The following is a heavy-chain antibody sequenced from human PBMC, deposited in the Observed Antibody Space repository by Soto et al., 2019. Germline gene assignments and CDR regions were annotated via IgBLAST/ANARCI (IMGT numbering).Heavy chain of an antibody. Sequence: SVKVSCKASGGTFSSYAISWVRQAPGQGLEWMEGIIPIFGTANYAQKFQGRVTITADESTSTAYMELSSLRSEDTAVYYCASGDITIFGVVPSDDYYYGMDVWGQGXTVTVYS. CDR2: IIPIFGTA. CDR3: ASGDITIFGVVPSDDYYYGMDV. J-gene: IGHJ6*02. V-gene: IGHV1-69*13. D-gene: IGHD3-3*01. CDR1: GGTFSSYA.